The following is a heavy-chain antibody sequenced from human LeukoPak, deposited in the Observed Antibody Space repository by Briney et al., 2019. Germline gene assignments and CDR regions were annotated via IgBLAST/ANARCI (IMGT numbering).Heavy chain of an antibody. J-gene: IGHJ3*02. CDR3: ARDFCGGDCYSGAFDI. CDR2: IYYSGGST. D-gene: IGHD2-21*01. V-gene: IGHV4-59*12. CDR1: GGSISSYY. Sequence: SETLSLTCTVSGGSISSYYWSWIRQPPGKGLEWIGYIYYSGGSTNYNPSLKSRVTISVDTSKNQFSLKLSSVTAADTAVYYCARDFCGGDCYSGAFDIWGQGTMVTVSS.